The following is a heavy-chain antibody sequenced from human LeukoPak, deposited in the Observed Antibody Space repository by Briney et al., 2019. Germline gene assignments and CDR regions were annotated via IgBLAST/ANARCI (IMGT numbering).Heavy chain of an antibody. CDR3: ARRSWGCTNGVCYLTNYYYYYMDV. V-gene: IGHV4-34*01. CDR2: INHSGST. J-gene: IGHJ6*03. D-gene: IGHD2-8*01. Sequence: SETLSLTCAVYGGSFSGYYWGWIRQPPGKGLEWIGEINHSGSTNYNPSLKSRVTISVDTSKNQFSLKLSSVTAADTAVYYCARRSWGCTNGVCYLTNYYYYYMDVWGKGTTVTVSS. CDR1: GGSFSGYY.